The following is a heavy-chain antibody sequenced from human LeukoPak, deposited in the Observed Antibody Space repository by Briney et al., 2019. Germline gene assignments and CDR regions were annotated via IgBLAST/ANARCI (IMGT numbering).Heavy chain of an antibody. CDR3: ARGPGDYDASDI. CDR2: IKENGNEQ. J-gene: IGHJ3*02. V-gene: IGHV3-7*01. D-gene: IGHD4-11*01. Sequence: GGSLRLSCEASGFLFTRYWMSWVRQAPGKGPEWVAHIKENGNEQYYADSVKGRFTICRDNVKQSLCLQMNNLRVEDTAVYYCARGPGDYDASDIWGQGTEVTVSS. CDR1: GFLFTRYW.